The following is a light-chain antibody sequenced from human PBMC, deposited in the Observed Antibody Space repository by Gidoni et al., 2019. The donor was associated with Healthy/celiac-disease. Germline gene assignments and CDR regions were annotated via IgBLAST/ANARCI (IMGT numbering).Light chain of an antibody. CDR3: QVWDSSSDHPGVV. J-gene: IGLJ2*01. CDR1: NIGSKS. Sequence: YVLTQPPSVSVAPGQTARSTCGGKNIGSKSVPWYQQKPGQAPVLVVYDDSDRPSGIPERFSGSNSGNTATLTISRVEAGDEADYYCQVWDSSSDHPGVVFGGGTKLTV. V-gene: IGLV3-21*02. CDR2: DDS.